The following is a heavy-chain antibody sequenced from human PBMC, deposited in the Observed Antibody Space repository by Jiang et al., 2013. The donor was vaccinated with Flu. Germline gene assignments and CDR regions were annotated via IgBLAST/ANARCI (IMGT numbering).Heavy chain of an antibody. CDR2: INPSGGST. CDR3: ARVSNWNDFVY. D-gene: IGHD1-1*01. J-gene: IGHJ4*02. V-gene: IGHV1-46*01. Sequence: LEWMGIINPSGGSTSYAQKFQGRVTMTRDTSTSTVYMELSSLRSEDAAVYYCARVSNWNDFVYWGQGTLVTVSS.